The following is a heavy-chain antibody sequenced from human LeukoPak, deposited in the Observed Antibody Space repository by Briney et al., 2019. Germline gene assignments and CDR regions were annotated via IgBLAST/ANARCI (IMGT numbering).Heavy chain of an antibody. CDR1: GGTFSGYA. D-gene: IGHD3-22*01. Sequence: SVKVSCKASGGTFSGYAISWVRQAPGQGLEWMGGIIPIFGTANYAQKFQGRVTITTDESTSTAYMELSSLRSEDTAVYYCASSVDYYDSSGYPMYEYFQHWGQGTLVTVSS. CDR3: ASSVDYYDSSGYPMYEYFQH. V-gene: IGHV1-69*05. J-gene: IGHJ1*01. CDR2: IIPIFGTA.